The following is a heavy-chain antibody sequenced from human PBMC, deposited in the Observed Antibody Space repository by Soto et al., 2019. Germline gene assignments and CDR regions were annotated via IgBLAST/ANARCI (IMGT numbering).Heavy chain of an antibody. CDR1: GYNFNSYW. J-gene: IGHJ5*02. CDR2: IFPSDSDT. CDR3: ARGYCTTTICDPWFDP. V-gene: IGHV5-51*01. D-gene: IGHD2-2*01. Sequence: PGESLKISCSGSGYNFNSYWIAWVRQMPGKGLEWMGIIFPSDSDTRYSPSFQGQVTISADKSITTAYLQWSSLKASDTAMYYCARGYCTTTICDPWFDPWGQGTLVTVSS.